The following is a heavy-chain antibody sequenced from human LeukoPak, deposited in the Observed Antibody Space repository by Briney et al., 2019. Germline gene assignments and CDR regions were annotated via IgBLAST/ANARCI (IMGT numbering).Heavy chain of an antibody. CDR2: ITSSSGFS. CDR1: GFNFSSYS. J-gene: IGHJ4*02. V-gene: IGHV3-21*06. CDR3: ARVPSDSFDY. Sequence: GGSLRLSCAASGFNFSSYSMNWVRQAPGKGLEWVSFITSSSGFSSYVDSVKGRFTISRDNAKNSLYLQMNSLRAEDTAVYYCARVPSDSFDYWGQGVLVTVSS.